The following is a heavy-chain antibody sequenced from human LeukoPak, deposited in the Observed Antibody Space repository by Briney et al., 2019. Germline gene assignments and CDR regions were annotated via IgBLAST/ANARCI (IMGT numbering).Heavy chain of an antibody. J-gene: IGHJ3*02. V-gene: IGHV4-34*01. CDR1: GGSFSGYY. Sequence: KASETLSLTCAVYGGSFSGYYWSWIRQPPGKGLEWIGEINHSGGTNYNPSLKSRVTISVDTSKNQFSLKLSSVTAADTAVYYCARRLLRKIQKPPRITMTHDAFDIWGQGTMVTVSS. CDR2: INHSGGT. D-gene: IGHD3-22*01. CDR3: ARRLLRKIQKPPRITMTHDAFDI.